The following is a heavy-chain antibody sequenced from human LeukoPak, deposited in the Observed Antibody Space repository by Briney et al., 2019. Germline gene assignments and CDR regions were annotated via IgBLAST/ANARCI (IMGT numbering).Heavy chain of an antibody. D-gene: IGHD3-16*01. CDR2: MSNSRST. Sequence: SETLSLTCSVSGGSISSFYWNCIRQPPGKGLEWIGYMSNSRSTNYNPSLKSRLTISVDTSKNHLSLRLSSVTAADTAVYYCARGNYDDSYAYGGDFDSWGQGTLVTVSS. J-gene: IGHJ4*02. CDR3: ARGNYDDSYAYGGDFDS. CDR1: GGSISSFY. V-gene: IGHV4-59*01.